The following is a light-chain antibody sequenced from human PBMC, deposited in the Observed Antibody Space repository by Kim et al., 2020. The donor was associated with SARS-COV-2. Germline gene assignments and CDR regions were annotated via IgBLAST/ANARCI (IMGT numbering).Light chain of an antibody. CDR2: DTP. Sequence: DIQMTQSPSSLSASVGDRVTITCRASQDISNYLNWYQQKPGKAPKLLIYDTPTLETGVSSRFSGSGSGTDFTFTITNLQPDDVATYYCQHYRNLPLTFGGGTKLEI. CDR3: QHYRNLPLT. J-gene: IGKJ4*01. CDR1: QDISNY. V-gene: IGKV1-33*01.